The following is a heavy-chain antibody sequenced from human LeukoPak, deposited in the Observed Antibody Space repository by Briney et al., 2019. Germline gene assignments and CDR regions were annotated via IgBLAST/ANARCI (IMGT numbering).Heavy chain of an antibody. V-gene: IGHV4-34*01. Sequence: SETLSLTCAVYGGSFIGYYWSWIRQPPGKGLEWIGEINHSGSTNYNPSLKSRVTISVDTSKNQFSLKLSSVTAADTAVYYCARLRWRNNWFDPWGQGTLVTVSS. D-gene: IGHD2-15*01. CDR2: INHSGST. J-gene: IGHJ5*02. CDR1: GGSFIGYY. CDR3: ARLRWRNNWFDP.